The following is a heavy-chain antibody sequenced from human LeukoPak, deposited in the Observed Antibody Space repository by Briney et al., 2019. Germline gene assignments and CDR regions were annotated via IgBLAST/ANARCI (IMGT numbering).Heavy chain of an antibody. CDR2: INHSGST. Sequence: SETLSLTCAVYGGSFSGYYWSWIRQPPGKGLEWIGEINHSGSTNYNPSLKSRVTISVDTSKNQFSLKLSSVTAADTAVYYCARAGDCGSYYVKNWGQGTLVTVSS. J-gene: IGHJ4*02. V-gene: IGHV4-34*01. CDR3: ARAGDCGSYYVKN. D-gene: IGHD1-26*01. CDR1: GGSFSGYY.